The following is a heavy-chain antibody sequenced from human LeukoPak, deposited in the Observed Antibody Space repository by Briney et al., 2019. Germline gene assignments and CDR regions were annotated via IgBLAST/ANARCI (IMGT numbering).Heavy chain of an antibody. CDR3: ARDWQLPSGPDVFDI. J-gene: IGHJ3*02. CDR1: GFSFPSYG. V-gene: IGHV1-18*01. Sequence: ASVKVSCKASGFSFPSYGISWVRQAPGQGLEWIGWITAYDGDTNYAEKFQGRVTMATDTSTSTASMELWSLRSDDTDVYYCARDWQLPSGPDVFDIWGQGTVVTVSS. D-gene: IGHD1-1*01. CDR2: ITAYDGDT.